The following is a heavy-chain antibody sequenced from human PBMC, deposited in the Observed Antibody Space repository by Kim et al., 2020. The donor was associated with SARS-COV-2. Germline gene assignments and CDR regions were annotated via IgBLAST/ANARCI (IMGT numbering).Heavy chain of an antibody. D-gene: IGHD6-19*01. Sequence: ASVKVSCKASGYTFTGYYMHWVRQAPGQGLEWMGCINPNSGGTNYAQKFQGRVTMTRDTSISTAYMELSRLRSDDTAVYYCAREQWLVVGHWFDPWGQGTLVTVSS. CDR3: AREQWLVVGHWFDP. CDR1: GYTFTGYY. CDR2: INPNSGGT. J-gene: IGHJ5*02. V-gene: IGHV1-2*02.